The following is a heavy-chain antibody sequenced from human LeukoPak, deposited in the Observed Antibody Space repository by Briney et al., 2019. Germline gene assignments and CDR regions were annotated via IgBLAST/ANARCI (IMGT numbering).Heavy chain of an antibody. V-gene: IGHV3-74*01. CDR2: IKSDGSLT. CDR3: ASQVVGAAFDP. Sequence: PGGFLRLSCVASGFTFSGYWMHWVRQRPGKGLVCVSRIKSDGSLTDYADSVKGRFTISRDNAKSTLYLQMNSLRVEDTAVYYCASQVVGAAFDPWGLGTLVTVSS. J-gene: IGHJ5*02. CDR1: GFTFSGYW. D-gene: IGHD2-15*01.